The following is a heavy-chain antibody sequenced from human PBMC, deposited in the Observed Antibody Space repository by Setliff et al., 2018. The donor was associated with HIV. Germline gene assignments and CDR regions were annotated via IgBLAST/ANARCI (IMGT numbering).Heavy chain of an antibody. CDR3: ANLWELGA. CDR1: GFTFSSHW. CDR2: IKQDGSEI. D-gene: IGHD3-16*01. V-gene: IGHV3-7*03. Sequence: GGSLRLSCAASGFTFSSHWMSWIRQAPGKGLEWVASIKQDGSEIYYMDSVKGRFTISRDNARTSLFPEMRSLRDEDTAVYLCANLWELGAWGQGTLVTVSS. J-gene: IGHJ5*02.